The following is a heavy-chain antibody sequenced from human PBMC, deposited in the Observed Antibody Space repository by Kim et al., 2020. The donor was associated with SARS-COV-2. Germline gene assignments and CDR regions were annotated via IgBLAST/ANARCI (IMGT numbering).Heavy chain of an antibody. J-gene: IGHJ6*02. V-gene: IGHV4-34*01. CDR3: ARGIYDYVWGSYRYYYGMDV. Sequence: SETLSLTCAVYGGSFSGYCWSWIRQPPGKGLEWVGEINHSGSTNYNPSLKSRVTISVDTSKNQFSLKLSSVTAAAAAVSYCARGIYDYVWGSYRYYYGMDVWGQGTMVTVSS. CDR2: INHSGST. CDR1: GGSFSGYC. D-gene: IGHD3-16*02.